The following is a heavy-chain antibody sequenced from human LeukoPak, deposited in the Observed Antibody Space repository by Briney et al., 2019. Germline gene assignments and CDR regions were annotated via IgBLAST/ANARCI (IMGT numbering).Heavy chain of an antibody. J-gene: IGHJ4*02. D-gene: IGHD6-19*01. V-gene: IGHV5-10-1*01. Sequence: GASLKISCKGSGYSFTSYWITWVRQMPGKGLEWMGRIDPSDSYTNYSPSFQGHVTISADKSISTAYLQWSSLKASDTAKYYCARQEYSSGWYSDWGQGTLVTVSS. CDR2: IDPSDSYT. CDR1: GYSFTSYW. CDR3: ARQEYSSGWYSD.